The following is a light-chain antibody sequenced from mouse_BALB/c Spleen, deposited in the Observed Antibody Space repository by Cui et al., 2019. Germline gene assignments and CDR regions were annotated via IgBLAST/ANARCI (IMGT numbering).Light chain of an antibody. J-gene: IGKJ4*01. CDR3: HQYSSNPPT. V-gene: IGKV4-68*01. Sequence: QLVQTQSHAFMSAGQGENVTRTGSSSSSVSYMYWYQQKPRSSPKPWIYRTSNLASGVPARFSGSGSGTSYSLTISNMEAEDAATYYCHQYSSNPPTFGSGTKLEIK. CDR2: RTS. CDR1: SSVSY.